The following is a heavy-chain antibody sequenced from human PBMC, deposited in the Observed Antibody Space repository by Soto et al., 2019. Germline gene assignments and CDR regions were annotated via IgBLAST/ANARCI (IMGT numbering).Heavy chain of an antibody. CDR3: VRLTSRIAAASQGRSNYLDT. CDR2: VFFMGNT. V-gene: IGHV4-39*01. J-gene: IGHJ4*02. D-gene: IGHD6-25*01. Sequence: SGTLELTRSVSGGSVTIGSSYWGCFRPAPGKGLEWIGDVFFMGNTWYNADLKARLTISVDTSNDQFSLRLSSVTAADTAFYFCVRLTSRIAAASQGRSNYLDTWGPGTLVTVSS. CDR1: GGSVTIGSSY.